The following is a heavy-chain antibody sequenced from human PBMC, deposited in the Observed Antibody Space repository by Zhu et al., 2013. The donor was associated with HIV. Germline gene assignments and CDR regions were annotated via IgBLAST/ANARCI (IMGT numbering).Heavy chain of an antibody. Sequence: QVQQVQSGAGVKKPGSSVKVSCKASGGTFSSYAISWVRQAPGQGLQWMGGIIPIFGTANYAQKFQGRLTISADDFTSTVYMELSSLRPDDTAIYYCARPRMVTETPGYYYGLDVWGQGTTVTVSS. CDR2: IIPIFGTA. D-gene: IGHD2-21*02. V-gene: IGHV1-69*01. CDR3: ARPRMVTETPGYYYGLDV. J-gene: IGHJ6*02. CDR1: GGTFSSYA.